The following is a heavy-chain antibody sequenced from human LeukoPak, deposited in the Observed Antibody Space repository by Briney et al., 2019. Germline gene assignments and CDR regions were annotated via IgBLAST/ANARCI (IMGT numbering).Heavy chain of an antibody. CDR1: GGSISRYY. V-gene: IGHV4-4*07. CDR2: IYTSGST. Sequence: SETLSLTCTDPGGSISRYYRRWIRQPAGTGLEWIGRIYTSGSTNYDPSLKSRVAMSVDTSKNQFSLKLISLSAADTAVYYCARERPRIVGATLYSFDYWGQGTLVTVSS. D-gene: IGHD1-26*01. J-gene: IGHJ4*02. CDR3: ARERPRIVGATLYSFDY.